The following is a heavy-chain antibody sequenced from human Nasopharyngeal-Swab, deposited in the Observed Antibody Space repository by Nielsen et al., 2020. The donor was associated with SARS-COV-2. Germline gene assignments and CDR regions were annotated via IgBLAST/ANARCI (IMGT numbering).Heavy chain of an antibody. CDR1: GYTFTTSY. CDR2: INPSGGST. D-gene: IGHD3-22*01. V-gene: IGHV1-46*01. J-gene: IGHJ6*03. CDR3: ARHSSRLMDV. Sequence: ASVKVSCKASGYTFTTSYMHWVRQAPGRGLEWMGIINPSGGSTNYAQKFQGRVTMTRDTSTSTVYMELSSLRSEDTAVYYCARHSSRLMDVWGKGTTVTVSS.